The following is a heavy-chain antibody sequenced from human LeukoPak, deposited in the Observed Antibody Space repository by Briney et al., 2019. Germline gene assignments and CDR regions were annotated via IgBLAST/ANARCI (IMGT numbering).Heavy chain of an antibody. CDR3: ARDLGVLWFGESNPFDY. J-gene: IGHJ4*02. CDR1: GFTFSSYW. V-gene: IGHV3-7*01. Sequence: GESLKISCAASGFTFSSYWMSWVRQAPGKGLEWVANIKQDGSEKYYVDSVKGRFTISRDNAKNSLYLQMNSLRAEDTAVYYCARDLGVLWFGESNPFDYWGQGTLVTVSS. D-gene: IGHD3-10*01. CDR2: IKQDGSEK.